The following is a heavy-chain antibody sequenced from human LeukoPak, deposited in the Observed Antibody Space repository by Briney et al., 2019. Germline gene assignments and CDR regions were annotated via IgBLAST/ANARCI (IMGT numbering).Heavy chain of an antibody. Sequence: PGGSLRLSCAASGFTFSSYGMHWVRQAPGKGLEWVAVISYDGSNKYYADSVKGRFTISRDNSENTLYLQMNSLRAEDTAVYYCAKGGWVVRGVITYTAYYWGQGTLVTVSS. D-gene: IGHD3-10*01. CDR1: GFTFSSYG. V-gene: IGHV3-30*18. CDR2: ISYDGSNK. CDR3: AKGGWVVRGVITYTAYY. J-gene: IGHJ4*02.